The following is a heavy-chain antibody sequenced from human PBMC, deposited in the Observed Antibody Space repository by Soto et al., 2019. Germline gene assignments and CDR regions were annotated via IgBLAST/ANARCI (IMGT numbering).Heavy chain of an antibody. D-gene: IGHD2-2*02. J-gene: IGHJ6*02. CDR2: IYYSGST. CDR3: ARDRIVVVPAAIREGYYYYGMDV. Sequence: TVSLTCTVSGGSIRSGYYYWSWIRPPPGKGLEWIGYIYYSGSTYYNPSLKSRVTISVDTSKNQFSLKLSSVTAADTAVYYCARDRIVVVPAAIREGYYYYGMDVWGQGTTGTVS. V-gene: IGHV4-30-4*01. CDR1: GGSIRSGYYY.